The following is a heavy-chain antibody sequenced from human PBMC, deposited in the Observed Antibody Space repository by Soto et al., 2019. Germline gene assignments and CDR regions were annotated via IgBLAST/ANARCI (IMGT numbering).Heavy chain of an antibody. CDR2: INAGNGNT. CDR3: VSCPQNCITTSPCCLFFDY. V-gene: IGHV1-3*01. CDR1: GYTFSNYG. J-gene: IGHJ4*02. Sequence: ASVKVSCKASGYTFSNYGIHWVRQAPGQRLEWMGLINAGNGNTKYSQKLQSRVTLTRDTSASTAYMELSSLRSEDTAVYYCVSCPQNCITTSPCCLFFDYWGRGTLVTVSS. D-gene: IGHD2-2*01.